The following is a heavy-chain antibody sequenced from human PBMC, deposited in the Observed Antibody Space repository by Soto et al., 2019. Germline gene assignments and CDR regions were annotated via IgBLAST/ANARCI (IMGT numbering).Heavy chain of an antibody. Sequence: QVQLQESGPGLVKPSETLSLTCTVSGDSVSSYYWSWIRQSPGKGLEWIGYIYYSGSTNYNPSLKRRVTISVDTSKNQFSLKLSSVTAADTAVYYCARESTGYYYYTMDVWGPGTTVTVSS. J-gene: IGHJ6*02. CDR3: ARESTGYYYYTMDV. CDR1: GDSVSSYY. D-gene: IGHD4-17*01. V-gene: IGHV4-59*02. CDR2: IYYSGST.